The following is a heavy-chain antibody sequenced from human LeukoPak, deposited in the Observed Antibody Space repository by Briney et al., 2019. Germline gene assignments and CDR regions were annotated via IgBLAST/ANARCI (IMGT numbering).Heavy chain of an antibody. Sequence: PSETLSLTCAVYGGSFSGYYWSWIRQPPGKGLEWIGEINHSGSTNYNPSLKSRVTISVDTSKNQFSLKLSSVTAADTAVYYCARDMTTWWYNWFDPWGQGTLVTVFS. V-gene: IGHV4-34*01. CDR2: INHSGST. CDR3: ARDMTTWWYNWFDP. J-gene: IGHJ5*02. CDR1: GGSFSGYY. D-gene: IGHD4-11*01.